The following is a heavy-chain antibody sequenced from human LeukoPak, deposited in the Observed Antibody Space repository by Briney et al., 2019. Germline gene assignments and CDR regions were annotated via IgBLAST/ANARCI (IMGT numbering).Heavy chain of an antibody. Sequence: PSETLSLTCTASGGSISSYYWSWIRQPPGKGLEWIASIYCSGSTNYDPSLKSRVTISVDTSKNQFSLKLSSVTAADTAVYYCASWGAYCGGDCPDAFDIWGQGTMVTVSS. V-gene: IGHV4-59*08. CDR2: IYCSGST. CDR1: GGSISSYY. CDR3: ASWGAYCGGDCPDAFDI. D-gene: IGHD2-21*02. J-gene: IGHJ3*02.